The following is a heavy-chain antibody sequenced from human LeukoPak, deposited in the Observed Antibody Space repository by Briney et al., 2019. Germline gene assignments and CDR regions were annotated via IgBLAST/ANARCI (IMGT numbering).Heavy chain of an antibody. V-gene: IGHV1-24*01. CDR2: FDPEDGET. CDR1: GYTLTELS. Sequence: GASVKVSCKVSGYTLTELSMHWVRQAPGKGLEWMGGFDPEDGETIYAQKFQGRVTMTEDTSTDTAYMELSSLRSEDTAVYYCATGPIAAAGTGYFDRWGRGSLVTVSS. CDR3: ATGPIAAAGTGYFDR. J-gene: IGHJ2*01. D-gene: IGHD6-13*01.